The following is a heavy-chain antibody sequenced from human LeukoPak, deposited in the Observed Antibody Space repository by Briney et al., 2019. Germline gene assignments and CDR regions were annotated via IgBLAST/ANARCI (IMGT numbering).Heavy chain of an antibody. CDR3: ARDFDMVRGVNLLQH. CDR1: GYSISSGYY. CDR2: IYHSGST. D-gene: IGHD3-10*01. Sequence: SETLSLTCTVSGYSISSGYYWGWIRQPPGKGLEWIGSIYHSGSTYYNPSLKSRVTISVDTSKNQFSLKLSSVTAVDTAVYYCARDFDMVRGVNLLQHWGQGTLVTDSS. V-gene: IGHV4-38-2*02. J-gene: IGHJ1*01.